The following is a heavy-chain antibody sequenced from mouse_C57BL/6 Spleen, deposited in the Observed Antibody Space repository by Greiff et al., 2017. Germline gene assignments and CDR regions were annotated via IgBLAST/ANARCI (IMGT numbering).Heavy chain of an antibody. D-gene: IGHD3-3*01. CDR1: GYTFTSYW. J-gene: IGHJ4*01. Sequence: VQLQQPGAELVMPGASVKLSCKASGYTFTSYWMHWVKQRPGQGLEWIGEIDPSDSYTNYNQKFKGKSTLTVDKSSSTAYMQLSSLTSEDSAVYYCARGRGAMDYWGQGTSVTVSS. CDR3: ARGRGAMDY. CDR2: IDPSDSYT. V-gene: IGHV1-69*01.